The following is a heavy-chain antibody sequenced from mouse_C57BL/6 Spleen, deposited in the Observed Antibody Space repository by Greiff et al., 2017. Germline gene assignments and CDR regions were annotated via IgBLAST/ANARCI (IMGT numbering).Heavy chain of an antibody. CDR2: ITPSSGYP. Sequence: QVQLKESGAELARPGASVKLSCQASGYTFTSYTMHWVKQRPGQGLEWIGSITPSSGYPKSNPTFKDQATLPADKSSSTAYMQLSSLTSEDDAVDDCAHFTRDLDVGGTGTTVTVSS. J-gene: IGHJ1*03. D-gene: IGHD2-12*01. CDR3: AHFTRDLDV. V-gene: IGHV1-4*01. CDR1: GYTFTSYT.